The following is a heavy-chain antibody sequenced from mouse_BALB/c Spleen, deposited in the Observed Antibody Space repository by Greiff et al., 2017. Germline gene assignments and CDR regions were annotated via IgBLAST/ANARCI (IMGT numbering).Heavy chain of an antibody. CDR1: GFNIKDTY. D-gene: IGHD2-1*01. CDR3: ARNYGNYGWYFDV. Sequence: VQLQQSAAELVKPGASVKLSCTASGFNIKDTYMHWVKQRPEQGLEWIGRIDPANGNTKSDPKFQGKATITADTSSNTAYLQLSSLTSEDTAVYYGARNYGNYGWYFDVWGAGTTVTVSS. V-gene: IGHV14-3*02. J-gene: IGHJ1*01. CDR2: IDPANGNT.